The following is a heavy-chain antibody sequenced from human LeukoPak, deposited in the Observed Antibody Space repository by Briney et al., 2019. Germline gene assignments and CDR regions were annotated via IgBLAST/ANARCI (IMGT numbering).Heavy chain of an antibody. D-gene: IGHD3-22*01. CDR2: ISSNGGST. J-gene: IGHJ4*02. Sequence: GKSLRLSCAASGFTFSHYSMHWVRQAPGKGLEYVSAISSNGGSTYYANSVKGRFTISRDNSKNTLYLQMGSLRAEDMAVYYCAREGLGITMMYPFDYWGQGTLVTVSS. V-gene: IGHV3-64*01. CDR1: GFTFSHYS. CDR3: AREGLGITMMYPFDY.